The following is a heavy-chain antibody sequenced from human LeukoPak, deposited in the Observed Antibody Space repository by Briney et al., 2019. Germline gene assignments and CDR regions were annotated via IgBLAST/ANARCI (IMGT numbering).Heavy chain of an antibody. CDR3: ARGDYYGSGTYYKKTVDY. V-gene: IGHV1-69*13. D-gene: IGHD3-10*01. J-gene: IGHJ4*02. CDR2: IIPIFGTT. Sequence: SVKVSCKASGGTFSSYAISWVRQAPGQGLEWMGGIIPIFGTTNYAQKFQGRVTITADESTSTAYMELSSLRSEDTAVYYCARGDYYGSGTYYKKTVDYWGQGTLVTVSS. CDR1: GGTFSSYA.